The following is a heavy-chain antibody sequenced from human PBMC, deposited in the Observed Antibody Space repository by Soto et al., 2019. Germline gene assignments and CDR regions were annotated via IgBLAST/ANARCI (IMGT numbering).Heavy chain of an antibody. CDR1: GGSFSGYY. Sequence: QVQLQQWGAGLLKPSETLSLTCAVYGGSFSGYYWSWIRQPPGKGLEWIGEINHSGSTNYNPSLKSRVTISIDTSKNQFSLKLSSVTAADTAVYYCARRMVRGVIYFDYWGQGTLVTVSS. J-gene: IGHJ4*02. V-gene: IGHV4-34*01. CDR2: INHSGST. D-gene: IGHD3-10*01. CDR3: ARRMVRGVIYFDY.